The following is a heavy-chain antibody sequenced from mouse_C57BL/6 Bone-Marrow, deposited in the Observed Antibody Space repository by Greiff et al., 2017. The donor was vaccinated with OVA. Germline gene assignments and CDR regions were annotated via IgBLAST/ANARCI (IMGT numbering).Heavy chain of an antibody. Sequence: VQLQESGAELARPGASVKMSCTASGYTFTSYAMHWVKQRPGQGLEWIGYINPSSGYTKYNQKFKDKATLTADKSSSTAYMQLSSLTSEDSAVYYCARELRLPYYFDYWGQGTTLTVSS. CDR3: ARELRLPYYFDY. D-gene: IGHD3-2*02. CDR2: INPSSGYT. CDR1: GYTFTSYA. J-gene: IGHJ2*01. V-gene: IGHV1-4*01.